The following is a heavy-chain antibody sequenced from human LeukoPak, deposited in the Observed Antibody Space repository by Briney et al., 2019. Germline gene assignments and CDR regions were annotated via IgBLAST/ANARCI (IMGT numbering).Heavy chain of an antibody. V-gene: IGHV4-34*01. D-gene: IGHD5-24*01. CDR1: GGSFSGYY. CDR2: INHSGST. CDR3: ARRGRWLQSLAFDI. J-gene: IGHJ3*02. Sequence: SESLSLTCAVYGGSFSGYYWSWIRQPPGKGLEWIGEINHSGSTNYNPYLQSRVTISVDTSKNQFSLKLSSVTAADTAVYYCARRGRWLQSLAFDIWGQGTMVTVSS.